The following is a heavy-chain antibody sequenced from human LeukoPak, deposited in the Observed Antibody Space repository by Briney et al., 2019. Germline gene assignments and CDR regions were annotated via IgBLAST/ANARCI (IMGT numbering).Heavy chain of an antibody. CDR1: GFTFSSYA. D-gene: IGHD6-13*01. Sequence: GGSLRLSCAASGFTFSSYAMHWVRQAPGKGLEWVAVISCDGSNKYYADSVKGRFTISRDNSKNTLYLQMNSLRAEDTAVYYCARDYSSSWYAMDVWGKGTTVTVSS. J-gene: IGHJ6*04. V-gene: IGHV3-30*01. CDR2: ISCDGSNK. CDR3: ARDYSSSWYAMDV.